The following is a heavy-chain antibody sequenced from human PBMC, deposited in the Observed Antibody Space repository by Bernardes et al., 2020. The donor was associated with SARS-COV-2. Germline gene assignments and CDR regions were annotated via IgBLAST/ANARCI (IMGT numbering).Heavy chain of an antibody. V-gene: IGHV3-20*04. Sequence: GSLSLSCAASGFSFDEAGMSWVRQAPGQGLEWVSVINWNGGTRGYADSVKGRFTISRDNAKNSLYLQMNSLRAEDTALYYCARDLTEEYFDYWGQGTLVTVSS. CDR2: INWNGGTR. J-gene: IGHJ4*02. CDR1: GFSFDEAG. CDR3: ARDLTEEYFDY.